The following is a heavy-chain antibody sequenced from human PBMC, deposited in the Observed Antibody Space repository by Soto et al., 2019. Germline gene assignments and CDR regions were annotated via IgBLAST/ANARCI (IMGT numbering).Heavy chain of an antibody. CDR3: ARERATRTNYYYYMDV. V-gene: IGHV6-1*01. CDR1: GDSVSRDNAA. J-gene: IGHJ6*03. CDR2: TYYGSKWYN. Sequence: SQTLSLTCAISGDSVSRDNAAWNWIRQSPSRGLEWLGRTYYGSKWYNDYAVSVKSRITINPDTSQNQFSLQLNSVTPEDTAVYYCARERATRTNYYYYMDVWGKGTTVTVSS. D-gene: IGHD6-6*01.